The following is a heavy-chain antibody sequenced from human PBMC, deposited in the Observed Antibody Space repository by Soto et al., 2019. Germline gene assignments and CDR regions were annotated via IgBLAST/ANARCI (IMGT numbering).Heavy chain of an antibody. CDR1: GFTFSDYD. CDR3: VRERMGLGTWYFDL. D-gene: IGHD1-1*01. V-gene: IGHV3-13*04. Sequence: EVQLVESGGGLVQPGGSLRLSCAASGFTFSDYDIHWVRQATGKRLEWVSAIATSGITHYAASVQGRFTISREDAKNSLFLQINSLRDGDTATYYCVRERMGLGTWYFDLWGRGTLVTVSS. CDR2: IATSGIT. J-gene: IGHJ2*01.